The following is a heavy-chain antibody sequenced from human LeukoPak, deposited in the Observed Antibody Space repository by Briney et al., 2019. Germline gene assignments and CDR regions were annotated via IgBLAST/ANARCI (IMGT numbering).Heavy chain of an antibody. CDR3: ARTWVNYYYYYMDV. V-gene: IGHV3-21*01. CDR2: ISSSSSYI. D-gene: IGHD3-16*01. Sequence: GGSLRPSCAASGFTFSSYSMNWVRQAPGKGLEWVSSISSSSSYIYYADSVKGRFTISRDNAKNSLYLQMNSLRAEDTAVYYCARTWVNYYYYYMDVWGKGTTVTVSS. J-gene: IGHJ6*03. CDR1: GFTFSSYS.